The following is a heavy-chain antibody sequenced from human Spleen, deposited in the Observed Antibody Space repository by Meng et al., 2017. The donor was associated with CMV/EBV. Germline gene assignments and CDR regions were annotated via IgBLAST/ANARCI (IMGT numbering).Heavy chain of an antibody. CDR1: GGSISSSSYY. Sequence: SETLSLTCTVSGGSISSSSYYWGWIRRPPGKGLEWIATLDYSGNTYYSPSLKSRVTISGDTSKNQFFLKLKSVTAADTAVYFCARDAFDDTGSAFDIWGQGTMVTVSS. J-gene: IGHJ3*02. V-gene: IGHV4-39*07. D-gene: IGHD1-1*01. CDR3: ARDAFDDTGSAFDI. CDR2: LDYSGNT.